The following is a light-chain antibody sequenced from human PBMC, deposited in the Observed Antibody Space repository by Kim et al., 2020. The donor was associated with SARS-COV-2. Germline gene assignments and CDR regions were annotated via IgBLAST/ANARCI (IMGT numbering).Light chain of an antibody. V-gene: IGKV3-15*01. CDR2: GAS. Sequence: EIVMTQSPATLSVSPGERATLSCRASQSISSYLAWYQQKPGQAPRLLIYGASTRASGVPARFSGRGSGTEFTLTNTSLQSEDLAVYYCQQYSDWPPGDTFGQGTKLEI. J-gene: IGKJ2*01. CDR3: QQYSDWPPGDT. CDR1: QSISSY.